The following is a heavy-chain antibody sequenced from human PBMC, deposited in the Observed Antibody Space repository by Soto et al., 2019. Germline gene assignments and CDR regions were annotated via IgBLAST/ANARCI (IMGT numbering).Heavy chain of an antibody. CDR1: GFTFSSYW. V-gene: IGHV3-7*03. D-gene: IGHD2-2*02. CDR3: AIDTGYTHDAFDI. CDR2: IKQDGSEK. J-gene: IGHJ3*02. Sequence: PGGSLRLSCAASGFTFSSYWMSWVRQAPGKGLEWVANIKQDGSEKYYVDTVKGRFTISRDNAKNSLYLQINSMRAEYTAVYYCAIDTGYTHDAFDIWGQGKVVSVS.